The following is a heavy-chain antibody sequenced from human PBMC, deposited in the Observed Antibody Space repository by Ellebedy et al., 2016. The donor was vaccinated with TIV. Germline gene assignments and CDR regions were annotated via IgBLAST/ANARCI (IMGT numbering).Heavy chain of an antibody. Sequence: GESLKISCAASGFTFSSYAMSWVRQAPGKGLEWVSSISDSDDNTYYADSVKGRFTISRDNSKNTLYLQMNSLRAEDTAVYYCAKDRGTMIVVAPDFDYWGQGTLVTVSS. V-gene: IGHV3-23*01. J-gene: IGHJ4*02. CDR3: AKDRGTMIVVAPDFDY. CDR1: GFTFSSYA. D-gene: IGHD3-22*01. CDR2: ISDSDDNT.